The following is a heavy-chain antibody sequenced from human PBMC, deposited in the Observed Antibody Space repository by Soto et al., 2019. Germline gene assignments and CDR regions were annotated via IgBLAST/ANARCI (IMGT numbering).Heavy chain of an antibody. CDR1: GFTFSSYG. CDR2: ISYDGSNK. J-gene: IGHJ6*03. CDR3: AKDINYYYYMDV. Sequence: ESGGGVVQPGRSLRLSCAASGFTFSSYGMHWVRQAPGKGLEWVAVISYDGSNKYYADSVKGRFTISRDNSKNTLYLQMNSLRAEDTAVYYCAKDINYYYYMDVWGKGTTVTVSS. V-gene: IGHV3-30*18.